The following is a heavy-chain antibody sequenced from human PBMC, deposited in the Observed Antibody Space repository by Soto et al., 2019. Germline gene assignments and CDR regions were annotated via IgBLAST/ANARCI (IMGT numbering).Heavy chain of an antibody. CDR3: ARDALPLEWLLHATNLLDY. CDR1: GYTFTSYG. CDR2: ISAYNGNT. J-gene: IGHJ4*02. D-gene: IGHD3-3*01. Sequence: GASVKVSCKASGYTFTSYGISWVRQAPGQGLEWMGWISAYNGNTNYAQKLQGRVTMTTDTSTSTAYMELRSLRSDDTAVYYCARDALPLEWLLHATNLLDYWGQGTLVTVSS. V-gene: IGHV1-18*01.